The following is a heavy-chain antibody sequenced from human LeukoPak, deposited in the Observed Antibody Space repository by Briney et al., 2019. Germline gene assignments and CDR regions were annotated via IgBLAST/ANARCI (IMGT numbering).Heavy chain of an antibody. CDR3: AIEILGGFNPGAY. D-gene: IGHD1-14*01. J-gene: IGHJ4*02. CDR2: IHRSGSP. Sequence: SETLSLTCTVSLDSTTSNFWSWVRQPPGKGLEWIGEIHRSGSPNYNPSLQSRVTISIDRSRNQIVLELSSVTAADTAVYYCAIEILGGFNPGAYWGQGILVTVSS. CDR1: LDSTTSNF. V-gene: IGHV4-4*02.